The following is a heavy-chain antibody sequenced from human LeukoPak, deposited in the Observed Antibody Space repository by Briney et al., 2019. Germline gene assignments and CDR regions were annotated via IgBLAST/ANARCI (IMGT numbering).Heavy chain of an antibody. D-gene: IGHD5-18*01. CDR2: ISTYNDHT. Sequence: GASVKVSCKASGYTFTSYGISWVRQAPGQGLEWMGWISTYNDHTSHVQYLQGRVTLTTDTSTSTAYMELRSLRSDDTAIYYCARDLSGVTLKYWGQGTLVTVSS. CDR3: ARDLSGVTLKY. J-gene: IGHJ4*02. V-gene: IGHV1-18*01. CDR1: GYTFTSYG.